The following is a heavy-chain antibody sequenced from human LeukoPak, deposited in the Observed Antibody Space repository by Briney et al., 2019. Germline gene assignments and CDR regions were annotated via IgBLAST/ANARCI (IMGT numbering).Heavy chain of an antibody. Sequence: SETLSLTCAVYGGSFSGYYWSWIRQHPGKGLEWIGYIYYSGSTYYNPSLKSRVTISVDTSKNQFSLKLSSVTAADTAVYYCARAPQWHRWFDPWGQGTLVTVSS. CDR1: GGSFSGYY. CDR3: ARAPQWHRWFDP. J-gene: IGHJ5*02. V-gene: IGHV4-31*11. D-gene: IGHD6-19*01. CDR2: IYYSGST.